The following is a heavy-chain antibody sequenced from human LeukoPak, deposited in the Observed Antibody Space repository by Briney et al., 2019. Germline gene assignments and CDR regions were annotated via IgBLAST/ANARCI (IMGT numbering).Heavy chain of an antibody. Sequence: GGSLRLSCAASGFTFSSYSMNWVRQAPGKGLEWVSYISSSSSTIYYADSVKGRFTISRDNAKNSLYLQMNSLRAEDTAVYYCAIGKRTISPDFGYWGQGTLVTVSS. CDR3: AIGKRTISPDFGY. CDR1: GFTFSSYS. J-gene: IGHJ4*02. V-gene: IGHV3-48*01. D-gene: IGHD3-9*01. CDR2: ISSSSSTI.